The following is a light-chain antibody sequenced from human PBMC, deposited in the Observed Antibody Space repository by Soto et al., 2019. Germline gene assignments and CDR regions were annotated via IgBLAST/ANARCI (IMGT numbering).Light chain of an antibody. CDR2: GPS. V-gene: IGKV3-15*01. J-gene: IGKJ4*01. CDR1: QSVSSN. Sequence: EIVMTQSPATLSASPGERATLSCTASQSVSSNLAWYQQKPGQAPRLLIYGPSTRATGIPARFSGSGSGTEFTLTISSLQSEDFAVYYCQQYNNWPLTFGGGTKVEIK. CDR3: QQYNNWPLT.